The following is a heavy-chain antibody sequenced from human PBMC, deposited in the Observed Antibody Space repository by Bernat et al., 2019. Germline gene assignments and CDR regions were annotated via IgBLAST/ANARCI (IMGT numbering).Heavy chain of an antibody. V-gene: IGHV4-34*01. Sequence: QVQLQQWGAGLLKPSETLSLTCAVYGGSFSGYYWSWIRQPPGKGLEWIGEINHSGSTNYNPSLKSRVTISVDTSKNQFSLKLSSVTAADPAVYYCARGIAAAGTLLYGMDVWGQGTTVTVSS. CDR2: INHSGST. CDR1: GGSFSGYY. J-gene: IGHJ6*02. D-gene: IGHD6-13*01. CDR3: ARGIAAAGTLLYGMDV.